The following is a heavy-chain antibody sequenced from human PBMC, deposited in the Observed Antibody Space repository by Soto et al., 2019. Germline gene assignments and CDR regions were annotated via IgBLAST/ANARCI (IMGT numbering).Heavy chain of an antibody. Sequence: GASVKVSCKASGGTFSSYAISWVRQAPGQGLEWMGGIIPIFGTANYAQKFQGRVTITADESTSTAYMELSSLRSEDTAVYYCATSKLSIAARHFDYWGQGTLVTVSS. CDR1: GGTFSSYA. D-gene: IGHD6-6*01. CDR2: IIPIFGTA. J-gene: IGHJ4*02. CDR3: ATSKLSIAARHFDY. V-gene: IGHV1-69*13.